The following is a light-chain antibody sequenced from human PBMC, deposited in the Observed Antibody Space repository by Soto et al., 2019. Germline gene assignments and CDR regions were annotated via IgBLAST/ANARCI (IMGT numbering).Light chain of an antibody. CDR1: SSNIGSNA. CDR3: ATWDDSLFGRV. V-gene: IGLV1-44*01. J-gene: IGLJ3*02. Sequence: QSVLTQPPSASGTPGQGVTISCSGSSSNIGSNAVNWYQQLPGTAPKLLIYSNNQRPSGAPDRFSGSKSGTSASLAISGLQSEDEADYYCATWDDSLFGRVFGGGTQLTVL. CDR2: SNN.